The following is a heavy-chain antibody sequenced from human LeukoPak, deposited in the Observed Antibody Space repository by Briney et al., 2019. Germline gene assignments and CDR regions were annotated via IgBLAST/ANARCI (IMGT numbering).Heavy chain of an antibody. CDR2: TYYRSKWYN. V-gene: IGHV6-1*01. CDR1: GDGVSSNSAA. Sequence: SQTLSLTCAISGDGVSSNSAAWVWIRQSPSRGLEWLGRTYYRSKWYNDYAVSVKSRISINPDTSKNQFSLKLTSVTAADTAVYYCARDSHWGVPFDYWGQGTLVTVSA. J-gene: IGHJ4*02. CDR3: ARDSHWGVPFDY. D-gene: IGHD7-27*01.